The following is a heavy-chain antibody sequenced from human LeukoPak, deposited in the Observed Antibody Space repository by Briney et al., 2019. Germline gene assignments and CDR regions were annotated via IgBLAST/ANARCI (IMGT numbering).Heavy chain of an antibody. V-gene: IGHV4-39*01. CDR1: DDSISSSNSY. CDR3: ARGLYSSSWYYWFDP. Sequence: SETLSLTCTVSDDSISSSNSYWGWIRQPPGKGLEWIGSIYYSGNTYYNASLKSRVTISVDTSKNQFSLKLTSVTAADTAVYYCARGLYSSSWYYWFDPWGQGTLVTVSS. J-gene: IGHJ5*02. D-gene: IGHD6-13*01. CDR2: IYYSGNT.